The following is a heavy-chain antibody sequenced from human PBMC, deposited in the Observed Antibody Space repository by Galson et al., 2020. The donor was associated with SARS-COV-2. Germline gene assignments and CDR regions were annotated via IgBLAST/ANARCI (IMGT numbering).Heavy chain of an antibody. Sequence: GESLNISCAASGFTFSSYAMHWVRQAPGKGLEWVAVISYDGSNKYYADSVKGRFTISRDNSKNTLYLQMNSLRAEDTAVYYCARDRITMIVVATGAFDIWGQGTVVTVSS. CDR2: ISYDGSNK. CDR3: ARDRITMIVVATGAFDI. V-gene: IGHV3-30*04. J-gene: IGHJ3*02. CDR1: GFTFSSYA. D-gene: IGHD3-22*01.